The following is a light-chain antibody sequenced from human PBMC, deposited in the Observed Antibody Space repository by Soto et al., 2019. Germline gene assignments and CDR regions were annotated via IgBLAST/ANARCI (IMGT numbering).Light chain of an antibody. Sequence: IVLTQSPATLSLSPGKRATLSCRASQNISNYLIWYQQKPGQAPRLLIYDVSNRAAGIPARFSGSGSGTDFTLTISRLEPEDFAVYYCQHYGSSSKTFGQGTNVDI. V-gene: IGKV3-20*01. CDR2: DVS. CDR1: QNISNY. CDR3: QHYGSSSKT. J-gene: IGKJ1*01.